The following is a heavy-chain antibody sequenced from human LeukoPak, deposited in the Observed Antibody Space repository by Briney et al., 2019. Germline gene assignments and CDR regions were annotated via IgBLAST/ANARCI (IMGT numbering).Heavy chain of an antibody. CDR2: ISSSSSYI. V-gene: IGHV3-21*01. Sequence: GGSLRLSCAAPGFTFSSYSMNWVRQAPGKGLEWVSSISSSSSYIYYADSVKGRFTISRDNAKNSLYLQMNSLRAEDTAVYYCARDSEYSSSFAFDIWGQGTMVTVSS. J-gene: IGHJ3*02. CDR3: ARDSEYSSSFAFDI. CDR1: GFTFSSYS. D-gene: IGHD6-13*01.